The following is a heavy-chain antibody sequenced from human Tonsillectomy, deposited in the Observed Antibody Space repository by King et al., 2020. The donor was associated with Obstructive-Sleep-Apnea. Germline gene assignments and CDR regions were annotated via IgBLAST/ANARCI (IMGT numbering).Heavy chain of an antibody. CDR1: GGSISRGGYY. Sequence: QLQESGPGLVKPSQTLSLTCTVSGGSISRGGYYWSWIRQHPGKGLEWIGYIYYSGSTYSNPSLKSRVTISVDTSKNQFSLKLSSVTAADTAVYYCAREQQGVNYSGFDYWGQGTLVTVSS. CDR2: IYYSGST. D-gene: IGHD5-24*01. V-gene: IGHV4-31*03. CDR3: AREQQGVNYSGFDY. J-gene: IGHJ4*02.